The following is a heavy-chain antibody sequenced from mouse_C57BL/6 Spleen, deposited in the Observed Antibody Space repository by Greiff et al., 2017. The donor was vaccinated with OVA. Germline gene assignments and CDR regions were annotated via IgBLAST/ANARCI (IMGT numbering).Heavy chain of an antibody. V-gene: IGHV1-64*01. CDR2: IHPNSGST. J-gene: IGHJ3*01. D-gene: IGHD2-10*01. CDR1: GYTFTSYW. Sequence: QVQLQQSGAELVKPGASVKLSCKASGYTFTSYWMHWVKQRPGQGLEWIGMIHPNSGSTNYNEKFKSKATITVDKSSSTAYMQLSSLTSEDSAVYYFARAYYVNYQAWFAYWGQGTLVTVSA. CDR3: ARAYYVNYQAWFAY.